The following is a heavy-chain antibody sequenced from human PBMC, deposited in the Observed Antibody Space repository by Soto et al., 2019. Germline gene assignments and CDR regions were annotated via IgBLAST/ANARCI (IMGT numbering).Heavy chain of an antibody. D-gene: IGHD5-12*01. CDR3: AREEGDGYKIADETTNYWYFDL. CDR2: IYYSGST. Sequence: SETLSLTCTVSGGSISSGDYYWSWIRQPPGKGLEWIGYIYYSGSTYYNPSLKSRVTISVDTSKNQFSLKLSSVTAADTAVYYCAREEGDGYKIADETTNYWYFDLWSRGTLDIVSS. J-gene: IGHJ2*01. CDR1: GGSISSGDYY. V-gene: IGHV4-30-4*01.